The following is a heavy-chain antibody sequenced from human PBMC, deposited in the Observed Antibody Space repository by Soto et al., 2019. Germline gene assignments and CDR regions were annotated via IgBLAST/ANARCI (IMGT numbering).Heavy chain of an antibody. CDR2: ISYDGSNK. Sequence: GGSLRLSCAASGFTFSGYAMHWVRQAPGKGLEWVAVISYDGSNKYYADSVKGRFTISRDNSKNTLYLQMNSLRAEDTAVYYCARAITMVRGSMGYYYGMDVWGQGTTVTVSS. CDR3: ARAITMVRGSMGYYYGMDV. V-gene: IGHV3-30-3*01. CDR1: GFTFSGYA. J-gene: IGHJ6*02. D-gene: IGHD3-10*01.